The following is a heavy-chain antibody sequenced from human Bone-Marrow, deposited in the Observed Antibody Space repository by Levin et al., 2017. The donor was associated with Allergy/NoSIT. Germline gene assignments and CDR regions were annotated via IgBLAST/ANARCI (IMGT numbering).Heavy chain of an antibody. Sequence: GGSLRLSCAASGFSFSDYDMHWVRQTPGKGPEWLGYIAKDETTIYYSDSVRGRFTLFRDNSKGTVDLQMNRLRTDDSALYYCARDFRWLVDHWGQGTLVTVSS. CDR2: IAKDETTI. CDR1: GFSFSDYD. V-gene: IGHV3-30*04. CDR3: ARDFRWLVDH. D-gene: IGHD5-24*01. J-gene: IGHJ4*02.